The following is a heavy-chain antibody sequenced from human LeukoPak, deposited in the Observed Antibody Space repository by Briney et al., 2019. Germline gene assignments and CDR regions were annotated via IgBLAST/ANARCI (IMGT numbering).Heavy chain of an antibody. Sequence: TGGSLRLSCAASGFSFSDYYMSWIRQAPGKGLEWVSNISSSSNTINYADSVKGRFTISRDNAKNSLYLQMNSLRAEDTAVYYCARDYYHSSGHYAFDIWGQGTMVTVSS. CDR3: ARDYYHSSGHYAFDI. CDR1: GFSFSDYY. V-gene: IGHV3-11*04. J-gene: IGHJ3*02. CDR2: ISSSSNTI. D-gene: IGHD3-22*01.